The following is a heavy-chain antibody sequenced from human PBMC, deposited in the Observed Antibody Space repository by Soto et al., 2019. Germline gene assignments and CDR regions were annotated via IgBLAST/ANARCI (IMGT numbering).Heavy chain of an antibody. J-gene: IGHJ4*02. CDR2: IYPGDSDT. Sequence: PGESLKISCKGSGYSFTSNWIGWVRQMPGKGLEWMGIIYPGDSDTRYSPSFQGQVTISADKSITTAHLQWSSLRASDTAMYYCARHDPVVNLDYWGQGTLVTVSS. CDR1: GYSFTSNW. V-gene: IGHV5-51*01. CDR3: ARHDPVVNLDY. D-gene: IGHD2-15*01.